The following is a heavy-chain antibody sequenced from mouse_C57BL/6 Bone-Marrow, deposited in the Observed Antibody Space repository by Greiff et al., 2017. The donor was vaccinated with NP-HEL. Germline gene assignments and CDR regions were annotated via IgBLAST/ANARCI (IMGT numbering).Heavy chain of an antibody. D-gene: IGHD2-2*01. CDR3: ARDTMVIGVDY. CDR2: ISDGGSYT. CDR1: GFTFSSYA. V-gene: IGHV5-4*01. Sequence: EVKLMESGGGLVKPGGSLKLSCAASGFTFSSYAMSWVRQTPEKRLEWVATISDGGSYTYYPDNVKGRFTISRDNAKNNLYLQMSHLKSEDTAMYYCARDTMVIGVDYWGQGTTLTVSS. J-gene: IGHJ2*01.